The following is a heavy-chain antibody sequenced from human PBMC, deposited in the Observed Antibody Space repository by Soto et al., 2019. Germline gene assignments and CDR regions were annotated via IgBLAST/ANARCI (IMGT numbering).Heavy chain of an antibody. V-gene: IGHV3-23*01. D-gene: IGHD4-4*01. Sequence: GGSLSLSCAASGFTFSSYAMSWVRQAPGKGLEWVSIISGSGGSTYYAESVKGRFTISRDNSKNTLYLQMNSLRAEDTAVYYCAKRDYSKFDYWGQGTLVTVSS. CDR3: AKRDYSKFDY. CDR2: ISGSGGST. CDR1: GFTFSSYA. J-gene: IGHJ4*02.